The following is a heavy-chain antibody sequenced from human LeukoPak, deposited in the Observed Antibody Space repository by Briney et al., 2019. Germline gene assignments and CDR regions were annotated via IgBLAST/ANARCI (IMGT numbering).Heavy chain of an antibody. CDR2: ISTSGSST. V-gene: IGHV3-23*01. J-gene: IGHJ4*02. CDR1: GFTFSSYA. CDR3: AIPGPSYRRFDH. Sequence: PGGSLRLSFAASGFTFSSYAITWFRQAPVQGLDWVSAISTSGSSTYYADSVKGRFTISRDNSKNTLYLQMNSLRVEDTAVYYCAIPGPSYRRFDHWGQGTLVTVSS. D-gene: IGHD3-16*02.